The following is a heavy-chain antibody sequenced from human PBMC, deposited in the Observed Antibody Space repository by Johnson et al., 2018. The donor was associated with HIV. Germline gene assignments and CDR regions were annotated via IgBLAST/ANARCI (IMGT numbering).Heavy chain of an antibody. Sequence: VQLVESGGGLIQPGGSLRLSCAASGFTVSSNYMSWVRQAPGKGLEWVSVIYSGGSKGYADSVKGRFTISRDNAKNSLYLQMNSMKVEDTAIYYGARAPGTTGGAFDIWGQGTMVTVYS. CDR1: GFTVSSNY. D-gene: IGHD1-1*01. V-gene: IGHV3-53*01. J-gene: IGHJ3*02. CDR2: IYSGGSK. CDR3: ARAPGTTGGAFDI.